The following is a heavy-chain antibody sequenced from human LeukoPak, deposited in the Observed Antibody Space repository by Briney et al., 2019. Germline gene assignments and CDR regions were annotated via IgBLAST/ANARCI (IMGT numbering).Heavy chain of an antibody. J-gene: IGHJ4*02. D-gene: IGHD6-13*01. CDR3: ARWSSSWYYFDY. CDR2: IYYSGST. Sequence: PSETLSLTCTVSGGSISSGGYYWNWIRQHPGKGREWIGYIYYSGSTYYNPSLKSRVTISVDTSKNQFSLKLSSVTAADTAVYYCARWSSSWYYFDYWGQGTLVTVSS. CDR1: GGSISSGGYY. V-gene: IGHV4-31*03.